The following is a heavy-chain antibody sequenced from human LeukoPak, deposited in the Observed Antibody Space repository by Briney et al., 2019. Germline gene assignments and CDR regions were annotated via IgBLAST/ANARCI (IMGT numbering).Heavy chain of an antibody. D-gene: IGHD6-13*01. CDR1: GFTFSSYA. V-gene: IGHV3-23*01. J-gene: IGHJ3*02. CDR3: AREVAAAGTRAFDI. CDR2: ISGSGGST. Sequence: GGSLRLSCAASGFTFSSYAMSWVRQAPGKGLEWVSAISGSGGSTYYADSVKGRFTISRDNSKNTLYLRMSSLRSEDTAVYYCAREVAAAGTRAFDIWGQGTMVTVSS.